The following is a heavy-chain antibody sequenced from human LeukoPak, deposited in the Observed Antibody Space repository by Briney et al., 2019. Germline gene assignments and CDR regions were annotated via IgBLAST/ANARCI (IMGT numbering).Heavy chain of an antibody. D-gene: IGHD1-26*01. CDR3: ARGMGATGPYDY. CDR1: GYTFTSYC. CDR2: ISAYNGNT. Sequence: ASVKVSCKASGYTFTSYCFTWVRQAPGQGLEWMGWISAYNGNTNYAQKLQGRVTMTTDTSTSTAYMELRSLRSDDTAVYYCARGMGATGPYDYWGQGTLVTVSS. J-gene: IGHJ4*02. V-gene: IGHV1-18*01.